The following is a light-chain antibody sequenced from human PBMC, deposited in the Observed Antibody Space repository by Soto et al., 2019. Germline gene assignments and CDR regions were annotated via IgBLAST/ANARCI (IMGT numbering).Light chain of an antibody. CDR2: AVS. V-gene: IGKV1-12*01. Sequence: DIHMTQSPSSVSASVGDRVTITCRASQGISNWFAWYQHKPGKAPRLLIYAVSSLKSGVPSRFSGSGSGTDFTLTISSLQPEDVGTYYCQQATNFPVFGQGTKGEIK. J-gene: IGKJ1*01. CDR3: QQATNFPV. CDR1: QGISNW.